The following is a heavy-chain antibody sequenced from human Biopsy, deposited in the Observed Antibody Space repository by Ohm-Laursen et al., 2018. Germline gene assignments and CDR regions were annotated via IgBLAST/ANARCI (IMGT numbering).Heavy chain of an antibody. V-gene: IGHV4-59*04. CDR3: ARDYDTSGYYYVS. Sequence: GTLSLTCTVSGDSISSYYWTWIRQPLGKGLEWIGSIFYRGSTHYKPSLKSRVNISVDTSKNQFSLKLNSVTAADTAVYYCARDYDTSGYYYVSWGQGTLVTVSS. J-gene: IGHJ5*02. CDR2: IFYRGST. D-gene: IGHD3-22*01. CDR1: GDSISSYY.